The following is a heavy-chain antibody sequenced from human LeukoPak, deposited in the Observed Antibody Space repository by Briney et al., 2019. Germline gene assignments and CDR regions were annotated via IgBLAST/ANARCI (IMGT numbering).Heavy chain of an antibody. J-gene: IGHJ4*02. CDR3: SKPLADNGDH. V-gene: IGHV3-74*01. CDR1: GFTFSNYW. Sequence: GGSLRLSCAASGFTFSNYWMHWFRQAPGKGLGWVSRIKTDGSETDYADSVKGRFTISRDNAKNTLYLQMNSLRAEDTAVYYCSKPLADNGDHWGQGTLFSVSS. D-gene: IGHD1-14*01. CDR2: IKTDGSET.